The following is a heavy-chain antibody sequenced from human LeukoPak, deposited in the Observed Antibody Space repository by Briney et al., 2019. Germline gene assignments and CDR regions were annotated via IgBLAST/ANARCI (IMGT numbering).Heavy chain of an antibody. V-gene: IGHV3-11*06. Sequence: GGSRRLSCVASRVISSDYYMNWARQAPGQGLEWVSYVSGSSSYTNYADSMEGRFTISRDNAKKSVYLQMNSLRAEDTAVYYCERGGGREGGRSGTPSSYHYVLDVWGQGTTVTVSS. CDR1: RVISSDYY. CDR3: ERGGGREGGRSGTPSSYHYVLDV. D-gene: IGHD3-3*01. CDR2: VSGSSSYT. J-gene: IGHJ6*02.